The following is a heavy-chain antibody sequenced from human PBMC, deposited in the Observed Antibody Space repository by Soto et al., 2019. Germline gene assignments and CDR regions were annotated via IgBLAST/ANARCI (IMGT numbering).Heavy chain of an antibody. Sequence: GGSLRLSCAVSGFTFSSYGMHWVRQAPGKGLEWVAVISYDGSNKYHADSVKGRFTISRDNSKNTLYLQMNSLRAEDTAVYYCAKDPHWLAPPAGWFHPWGPGTLVTVS. J-gene: IGHJ5*02. CDR1: GFTFSSYG. V-gene: IGHV3-30*18. D-gene: IGHD6-19*01. CDR3: AKDPHWLAPPAGWFHP. CDR2: ISYDGSNK.